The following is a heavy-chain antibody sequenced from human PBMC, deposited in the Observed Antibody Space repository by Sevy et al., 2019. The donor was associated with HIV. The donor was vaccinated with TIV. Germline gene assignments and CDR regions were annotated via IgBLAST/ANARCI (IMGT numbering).Heavy chain of an antibody. D-gene: IGHD5-18*01. CDR2: INPSGGST. V-gene: IGHV1-46*01. J-gene: IGHJ6*02. CDR1: GYTFTSYY. CDR3: ARDWVQIGKRGYSYGGYYYSMDV. Sequence: ASVKVSCKASGYTFTSYYMHWVRQAPGQGLEWMGIINPSGGSTSYAKKFQGRVTMTRDTSTSTVYMELSSLRSEDTAVYYCARDWVQIGKRGYSYGGYYYSMDVWSQGTTVTVSS.